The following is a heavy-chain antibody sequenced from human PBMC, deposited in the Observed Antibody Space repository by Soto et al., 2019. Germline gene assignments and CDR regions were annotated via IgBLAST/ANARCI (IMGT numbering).Heavy chain of an antibody. Sequence: PSETLSLTCSVSGGSITSNSHHWGWIRQPPGKGLEWIGSLYHSGSPYVNPSLKSRVTISLDTPKNRFPLWLSSATAADTAVYYCARLHYSDRSIDYWGQGTLVTVSS. V-gene: IGHV4-39*01. CDR2: LYHSGSP. CDR3: ARLHYSDRSIDY. CDR1: GGSITSNSHH. J-gene: IGHJ4*02. D-gene: IGHD3-22*01.